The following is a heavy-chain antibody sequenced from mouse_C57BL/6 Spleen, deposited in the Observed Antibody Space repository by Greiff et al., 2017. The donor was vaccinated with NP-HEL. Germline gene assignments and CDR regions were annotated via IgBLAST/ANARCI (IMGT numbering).Heavy chain of an antibody. V-gene: IGHV1-26*01. CDR2: INPNNGGT. D-gene: IGHD5-1*01. CDR3: ARLTSYYFDY. Sequence: VQLKQSGPELVKPGASVKISCKASGYTFTDYYMNWVKQSHGKSLEWIGDINPNNGGTSYNQKFKGKATLTVDKSSSTAYMELRSLTSEDSAVYYCARLTSYYFDYWGQGTTLTVSS. CDR1: GYTFTDYY. J-gene: IGHJ2*01.